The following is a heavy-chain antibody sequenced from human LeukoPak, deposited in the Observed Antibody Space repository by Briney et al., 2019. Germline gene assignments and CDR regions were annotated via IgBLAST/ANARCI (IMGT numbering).Heavy chain of an antibody. V-gene: IGHV1-46*01. D-gene: IGHD3-16*02. CDR2: INPSGGTT. J-gene: IGHJ4*02. CDR3: ARDLNRITFGGVIVRTSFDY. Sequence: EASVKVSCKASGYTFTSYHMHWVRQAPGQGLEWMGIINPSGGTTNYAQKFQGRVTMTRDTSTSTVYMELSSLRSEDTAVYYCARDLNRITFGGVIVRTSFDYWGQGTLVTVSS. CDR1: GYTFTSYH.